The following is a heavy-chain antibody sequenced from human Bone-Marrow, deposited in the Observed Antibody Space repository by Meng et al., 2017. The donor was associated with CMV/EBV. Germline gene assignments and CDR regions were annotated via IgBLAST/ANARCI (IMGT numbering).Heavy chain of an antibody. CDR1: GYTFTSYD. D-gene: IGHD5-24*01. V-gene: IGHV1-8*01. CDR2: MNPNSGNT. CDR3: ARGRRWLQLGTGYYFDY. J-gene: IGHJ4*02. Sequence: ASVKVSCKASGYTFTSYDINWVRQATGQGLEWMGWMNPNSGNTGYAQKFQGRVTMTRNTSISTAYMELSSLRSEDTAVYYCARGRRWLQLGTGYYFDYWGQGTRVTVSS.